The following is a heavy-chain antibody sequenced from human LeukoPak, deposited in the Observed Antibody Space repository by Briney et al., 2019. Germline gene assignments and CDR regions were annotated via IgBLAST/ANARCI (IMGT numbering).Heavy chain of an antibody. CDR3: ARACSGGSCYSDNWIDP. D-gene: IGHD2-15*01. CDR2: INPNSGGT. Sequence: ASVKVSCKASGYTFTGYYIHWVRQAPGQGREWMGRINPNSGGTNYAQKFQGRVTMTRDTSISTAYMELSRLRSDDTAVYYCARACSGGSCYSDNWIDPWGQGTLVTVSS. V-gene: IGHV1-2*06. CDR1: GYTFTGYY. J-gene: IGHJ5*02.